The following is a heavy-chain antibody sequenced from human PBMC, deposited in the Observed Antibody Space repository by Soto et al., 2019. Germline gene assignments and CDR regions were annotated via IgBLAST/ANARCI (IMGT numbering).Heavy chain of an antibody. CDR2: IIPIFGTS. D-gene: IGHD5-12*01. CDR3: ARAPLRDGYNPNWFEP. CDR1: GGTFSSYD. Sequence: SVKVSCKASGGTFSSYDISWVRQAPGQGLEWMGGIIPIFGTSNYAQKFQGRVTITADKSMSTAYMELSSLRSEDTAVYYCARAPLRDGYNPNWFEPWGKGTLVTVSS. J-gene: IGHJ5*02. V-gene: IGHV1-69*06.